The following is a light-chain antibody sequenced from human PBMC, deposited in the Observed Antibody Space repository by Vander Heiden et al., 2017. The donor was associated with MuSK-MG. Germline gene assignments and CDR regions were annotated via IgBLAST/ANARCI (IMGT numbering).Light chain of an antibody. CDR2: GAS. J-gene: IGKJ4*01. V-gene: IGKV3-20*01. CDR3: QQYDRSPSIA. Sequence: EIVLTQSPGTLSLSPGERATLSCRASHSVSRTYLAWYQHRPGQAPRLLIRGASTRATGIPDRFSGSGSGTDFTLTISRLEPKDVAVYYCQQYDRSPSIAFGGGTKVEIK. CDR1: HSVSRTY.